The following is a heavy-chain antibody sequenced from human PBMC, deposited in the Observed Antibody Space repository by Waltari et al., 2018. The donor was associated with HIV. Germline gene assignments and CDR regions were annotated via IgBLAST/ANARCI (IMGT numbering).Heavy chain of an antibody. CDR2: IRGICGST. D-gene: IGHD3-10*01. CDR1: GFTFRRVA. J-gene: IGHJ6*02. CDR3: AKSQGSGTYYYGMDV. Sequence: EVQLLESGGGLVQPGGSLRLSWAGCGFTFRRVAVRWVRQAPGKGLGWFSAIRGICGSTYYADSVKGRFTISRDNSKNTLYLQMNSLRAEDTAVYYCAKSQGSGTYYYGMDVRGQGTTVTVSS. V-gene: IGHV3-23*01.